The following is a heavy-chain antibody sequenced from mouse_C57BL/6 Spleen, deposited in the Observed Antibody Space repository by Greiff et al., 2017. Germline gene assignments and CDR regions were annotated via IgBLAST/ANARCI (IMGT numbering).Heavy chain of an antibody. Sequence: QVQLQQPGAELVRPGSSVKLSCKASGYTFTSYWMDWVKQRPGQGLEWIGNIYPSDSETHYNQKFKDKATLTVDKSSSTAYMQLSSLTSEDSAVYYCARGGYYDYPYYFDYWGQGTTLTVSS. D-gene: IGHD2-4*01. CDR2: IYPSDSET. J-gene: IGHJ2*01. CDR1: GYTFTSYW. CDR3: ARGGYYDYPYYFDY. V-gene: IGHV1-61*01.